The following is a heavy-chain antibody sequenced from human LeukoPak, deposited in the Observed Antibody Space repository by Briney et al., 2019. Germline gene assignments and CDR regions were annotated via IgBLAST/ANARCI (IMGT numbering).Heavy chain of an antibody. Sequence: PGGSLRLSCAASGFTFSSYAMHWVRQAPGKGLEWVAVISYDGSNKYYADSVKGRFTISRDNSKNTLYLQMNSLRAEDTAVYYCARHKVNTAMVQPGIDYWGQGTLVTVSS. CDR3: ARHKVNTAMVQPGIDY. CDR2: ISYDGSNK. V-gene: IGHV3-30-3*01. J-gene: IGHJ4*02. CDR1: GFTFSSYA. D-gene: IGHD5-18*01.